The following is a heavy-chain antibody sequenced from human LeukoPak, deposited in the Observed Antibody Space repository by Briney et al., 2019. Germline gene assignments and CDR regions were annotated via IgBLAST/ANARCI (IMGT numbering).Heavy chain of an antibody. J-gene: IGHJ3*02. CDR3: ARTEMATKFDAFDI. CDR1: GFTFSSYW. CDR2: IKQDGSEK. Sequence: PGGSLRLSCAASGFTFSSYWMSWVRQAPGKGLEWVANIKQDGSEKYYVDSVKGRFTISRDNAKNSLYLQMNSLRAEDTAVYYCARTEMATKFDAFDIWGQGTMVTVSS. V-gene: IGHV3-7*01. D-gene: IGHD5-24*01.